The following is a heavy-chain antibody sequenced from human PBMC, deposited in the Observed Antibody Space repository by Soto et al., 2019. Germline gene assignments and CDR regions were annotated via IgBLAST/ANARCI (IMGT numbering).Heavy chain of an antibody. CDR1: GGTFNTYT. CDR2: IIPLLGIT. J-gene: IGHJ4*02. CDR3: AREELGTVAGMNY. V-gene: IGHV1-69*08. D-gene: IGHD6-19*01. Sequence: QVQLVQSGAEVKQPGSSVKVSCKASGGTFNTYTISWVRQAPGQGLEWMGRIIPLLGITKNAQKFQGRVTITADTSTSTAYMELISLTSDDTAVYYCAREELGTVAGMNYWGQGTLVTVSS.